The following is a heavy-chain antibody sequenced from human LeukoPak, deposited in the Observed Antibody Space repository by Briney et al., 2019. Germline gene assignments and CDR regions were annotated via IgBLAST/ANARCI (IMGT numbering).Heavy chain of an antibody. J-gene: IGHJ5*02. CDR3: ARALIVVVPAASNWFDP. CDR2: IYYSGSA. Sequence: SETLSLTCTVSGGSISSYYWSWIRQPPGKGLEWIGYIYYSGSANYIPSLKSRVTISVDTSKNQFSLKLSSVTTADTAVYYCARALIVVVPAASNWFDPWGQGTLVTVSS. D-gene: IGHD2-2*01. V-gene: IGHV4-59*01. CDR1: GGSISSYY.